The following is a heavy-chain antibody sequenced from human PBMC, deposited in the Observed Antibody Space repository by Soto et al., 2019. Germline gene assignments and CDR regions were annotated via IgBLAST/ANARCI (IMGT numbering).Heavy chain of an antibody. Sequence: GGSLRLSCAASGFTFSSYGMHWVRQAPGKGLVWVSRINSDGSSTSYADSVKGRFTISRDNAKNTLYLQMNSLRAEDTAVYYGARLQSDYYYYGMDVWGQGTTVTVSS. J-gene: IGHJ6*02. CDR1: GFTFSSYG. CDR3: ARLQSDYYYYGMDV. D-gene: IGHD4-4*01. V-gene: IGHV3-74*01. CDR2: INSDGSST.